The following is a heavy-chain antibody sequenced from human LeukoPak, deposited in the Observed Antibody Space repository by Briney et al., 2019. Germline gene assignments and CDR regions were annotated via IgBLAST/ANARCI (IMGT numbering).Heavy chain of an antibody. CDR3: ARAGYDILTGGSYYMDV. Sequence: GASVKVSCKASGGTFSSYTISWVRQAPGQGLEWMGRIIPILGIANYAQKFQGRVTITADKSTSTAYMELSSLRSEDTAVYYCARAGYDILTGGSYYMDVWGKGTTVTVSS. CDR1: GGTFSSYT. V-gene: IGHV1-69*02. J-gene: IGHJ6*03. D-gene: IGHD3-9*01. CDR2: IIPILGIA.